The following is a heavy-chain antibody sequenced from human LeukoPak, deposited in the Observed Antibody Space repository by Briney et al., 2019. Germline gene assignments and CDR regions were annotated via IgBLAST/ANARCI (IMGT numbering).Heavy chain of an antibody. Sequence: SETLSLTCAVYGGSFSGYYWSWIRQPPGKGLEWIGEINHSGSTNYNPSLKSRVTISVGTSKNQFSLKLSSVTAADTAVYYCARGFRAARSWFDPWGQGTLVTVSS. CDR1: GGSFSGYY. V-gene: IGHV4-34*01. J-gene: IGHJ5*02. D-gene: IGHD2-15*01. CDR3: ARGFRAARSWFDP. CDR2: INHSGST.